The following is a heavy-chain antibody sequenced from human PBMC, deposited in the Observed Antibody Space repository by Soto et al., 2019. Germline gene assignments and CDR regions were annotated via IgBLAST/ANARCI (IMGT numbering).Heavy chain of an antibody. Sequence: EVQLVESGGGLVQPGGSLRLSCAASRFSFSSYWMSWVRQAPGKGLEWVANIKEDGSEKYYVDSVKGRFTISRDNAKDSLYLQMNSLRAEDTAVYYCARGGQVRGGLDVWGQGTTVTVSS. CDR1: RFSFSSYW. CDR2: IKEDGSEK. V-gene: IGHV3-7*01. D-gene: IGHD2-15*01. J-gene: IGHJ6*02. CDR3: ARGGQVRGGLDV.